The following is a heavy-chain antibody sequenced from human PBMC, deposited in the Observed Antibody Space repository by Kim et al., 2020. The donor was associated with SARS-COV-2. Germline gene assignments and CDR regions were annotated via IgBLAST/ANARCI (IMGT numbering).Heavy chain of an antibody. CDR2: IRSKAYGGTT. CDR3: SITIFGVVSIGGNAFDI. Sequence: GGSLRLSCTASGFTFGDYAMSWFRQAPGKGLEWVGFIRSKAYGGTTEYAASVKGRFTISRDDSKSIAYLQMNSLKTEDTAVYYCSITIFGVVSIGGNAFDIWGQGTMVTVSS. V-gene: IGHV3-49*03. CDR1: GFTFGDYA. J-gene: IGHJ3*02. D-gene: IGHD3-3*01.